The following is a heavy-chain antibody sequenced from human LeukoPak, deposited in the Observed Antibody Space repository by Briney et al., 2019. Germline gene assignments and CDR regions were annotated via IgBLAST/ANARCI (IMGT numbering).Heavy chain of an antibody. CDR3: ARDQGRDGYNYYYYYYGMDV. D-gene: IGHD5-24*01. CDR2: ISAYNGNT. Sequence: ASVKVSCKASGYTFTSYGISWVRQAPGQGLEWMGWISAYNGNTNYAQKLQGRVTMTTDTSTSTAYMEPRSLRSDDTAVYYCARDQGRDGYNYYYYYYGMDVWGQGTTVTVSS. CDR1: GYTFTSYG. J-gene: IGHJ6*02. V-gene: IGHV1-18*01.